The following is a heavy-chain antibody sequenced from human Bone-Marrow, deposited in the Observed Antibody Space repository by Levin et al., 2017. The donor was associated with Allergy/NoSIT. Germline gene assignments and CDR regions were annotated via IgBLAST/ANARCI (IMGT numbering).Heavy chain of an antibody. J-gene: IGHJ4*02. CDR2: IKSKSDGGTT. CDR1: GFTFTDAW. Sequence: GESLKISFAASGFTFTDAWMNWVRQAPGKGLEWIGRIKSKSDGGTTDYAAPVKDRFTISRDDSESTVYLLMNSLKVEDTAVYYCTKDRMSQMATTTALYDSWGQGTLVTVSS. V-gene: IGHV3-15*01. CDR3: TKDRMSQMATTTALYDS. D-gene: IGHD5-24*01.